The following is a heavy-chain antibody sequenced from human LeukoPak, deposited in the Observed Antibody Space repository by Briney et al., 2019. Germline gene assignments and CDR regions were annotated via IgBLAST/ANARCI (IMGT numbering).Heavy chain of an antibody. Sequence: SVKVSCKASGGTFSSYAISWVRQAPGQGLEWMGGIIPIFGTANYAQKFQGRVTITTDESTSTAYMELTSLRSEDTAVYYCARDGLYCTNGVCSSDIWGQGTLVTVSS. D-gene: IGHD2-8*01. J-gene: IGHJ3*02. CDR3: ARDGLYCTNGVCSSDI. V-gene: IGHV1-69*05. CDR1: GGTFSSYA. CDR2: IIPIFGTA.